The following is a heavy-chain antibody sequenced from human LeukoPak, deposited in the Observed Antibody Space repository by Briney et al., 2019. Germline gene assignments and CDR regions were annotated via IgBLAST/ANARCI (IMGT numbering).Heavy chain of an antibody. CDR2: IDPGNSDT. J-gene: IGHJ4*02. V-gene: IGHV5-51*01. Sequence: GESLKISWKGSGFSFTGFWIGWVRQMSGKGLEWMGTIDPGNSDTRYSPSFQGQVTISADKSISTAYLQWSSLKASDTAMYYCVRGRGYCSTITCPLYLDYWGQGTLVTVSS. CDR3: VRGRGYCSTITCPLYLDY. CDR1: GFSFTGFW. D-gene: IGHD2-2*01.